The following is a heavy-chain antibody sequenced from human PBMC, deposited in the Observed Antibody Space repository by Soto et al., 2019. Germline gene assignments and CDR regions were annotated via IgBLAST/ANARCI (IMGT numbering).Heavy chain of an antibody. J-gene: IGHJ6*03. CDR2: INHSGST. CDR1: GGSFSGYY. D-gene: IGHD2-2*01. V-gene: IGHV4-34*01. Sequence: SETLSLTCAVYGGSFSGYYWSWIRQPPGKGLEWIGEINHSGSTNYNPSLKSRVTISVDTSKNQFSLKLSSVTAAGTAVYYCARSGAYQYYYYMDVWGKGTTVTVSS. CDR3: ARSGAYQYYYYMDV.